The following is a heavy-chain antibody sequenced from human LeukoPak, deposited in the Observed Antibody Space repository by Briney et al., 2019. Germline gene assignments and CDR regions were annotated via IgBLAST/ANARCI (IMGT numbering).Heavy chain of an antibody. D-gene: IGHD5-24*01. V-gene: IGHV3-23*01. J-gene: IGHJ4*02. CDR2: ISGSGGNT. CDR3: AKGGWLEY. Sequence: GASLRLSCEASGFTFINYGMSWVRQAPGKGLEWVSGISGSGGNTYHADSVKGRFTISRDDSKNTLYLQMNSLRAEDTAVYYCAKGGWLEYWGQGTLVTVSS. CDR1: GFTFINYG.